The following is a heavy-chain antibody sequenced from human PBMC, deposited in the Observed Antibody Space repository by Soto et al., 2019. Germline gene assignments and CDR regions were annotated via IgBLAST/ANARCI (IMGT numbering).Heavy chain of an antibody. J-gene: IGHJ4*02. CDR1: GFTFSSYA. Sequence: GWSLGLSCAASGFTFSSYAMSWVRQAPGKGLEWVSAISGSGGSTYYADSVKGRFTISRDNSKNTLYLQMNSLRAEDTAVYYCAKETSYYSFFDYWGQGTLVTVSS. CDR3: AKETSYYSFFDY. V-gene: IGHV3-23*01. D-gene: IGHD4-4*01. CDR2: ISGSGGST.